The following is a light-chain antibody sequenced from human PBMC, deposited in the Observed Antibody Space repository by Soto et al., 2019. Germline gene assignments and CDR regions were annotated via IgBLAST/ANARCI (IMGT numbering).Light chain of an antibody. Sequence: VLTQPPSASGSPGQSVTISCTGTSSDVGGYNYVFWYQQHPGKAPKLMIYEVSKRPSGVPDRFSGSKSGNTASLTVSGLQAEDEADYYCSSYAGSNNLYVFGTGTKVTVL. J-gene: IGLJ1*01. CDR1: SSDVGGYNY. CDR2: EVS. V-gene: IGLV2-8*01. CDR3: SSYAGSNNLYV.